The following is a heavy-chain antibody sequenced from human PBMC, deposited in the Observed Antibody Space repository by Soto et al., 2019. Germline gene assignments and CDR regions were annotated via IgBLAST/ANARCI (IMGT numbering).Heavy chain of an antibody. CDR1: GYTFTDYA. V-gene: IGHV1-3*04. CDR2: INTGNGNT. Sequence: ASVKVSCKASGYTFTDYAMHWVRQAPGQRLEWMGWINTGNGNTKFSLKFQGRVTITRDTSATTAYMELTSLRSEDTAVYYCAKGSRMWTPDYWGQGTLLTVSS. D-gene: IGHD2-21*01. CDR3: AKGSRMWTPDY. J-gene: IGHJ4*02.